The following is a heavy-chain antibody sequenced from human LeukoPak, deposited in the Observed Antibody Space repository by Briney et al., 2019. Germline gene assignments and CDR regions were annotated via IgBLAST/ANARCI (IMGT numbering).Heavy chain of an antibody. CDR1: GFTFSNAW. Sequence: GGSLRLSCAASGFTFSNAWMSWVRQAPGKGLEWVGRIKSKTDGGTTDYAAPVKGRSTISRDDSKNTLYLQMNSLKTEDTAVYYCTTDPDCSSTSCYTNWFDPWGQGTLVTVSS. V-gene: IGHV3-15*01. CDR3: TTDPDCSSTSCYTNWFDP. D-gene: IGHD2-2*02. J-gene: IGHJ5*02. CDR2: IKSKTDGGTT.